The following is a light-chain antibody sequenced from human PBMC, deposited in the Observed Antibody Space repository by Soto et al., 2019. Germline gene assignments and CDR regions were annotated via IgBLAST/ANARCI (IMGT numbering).Light chain of an antibody. CDR2: GSS. Sequence: EIVMTQSPATLSVSPGESVTLSCRASQLFSSNLAWYQRRPGQAPRLLIYGSSTRATGVPPRLSGSASGTEFTLTISSLQSEDFGVYYCQQYNDWPRTFGQGTRLEIK. V-gene: IGKV3-15*01. CDR1: QLFSSN. CDR3: QQYNDWPRT. J-gene: IGKJ5*01.